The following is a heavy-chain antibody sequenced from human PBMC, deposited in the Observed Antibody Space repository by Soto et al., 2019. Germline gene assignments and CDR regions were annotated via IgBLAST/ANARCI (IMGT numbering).Heavy chain of an antibody. CDR1: GYSFTDYH. D-gene: IGHD2-8*01. Sequence: ASVKVSCKASGYSFTDYHIHWVRQAPGQGLEWLGRINPKSGGTSTAQKFQGWVTLTTDTSISTASMELTRLTSDDTAIYYCARGDSTDCSNGVCSFFYNHDMDVWGQGTTVTVSS. V-gene: IGHV1-2*04. CDR2: INPKSGGT. CDR3: ARGDSTDCSNGVCSFFYNHDMDV. J-gene: IGHJ6*02.